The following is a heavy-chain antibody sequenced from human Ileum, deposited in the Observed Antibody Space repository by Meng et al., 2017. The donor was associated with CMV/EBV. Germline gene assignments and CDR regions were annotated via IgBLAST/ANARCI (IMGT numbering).Heavy chain of an antibody. Sequence: HITLRESGPALVKPTQTLTLTCTFSGFSLTTDGVAVGWIRQPPGKALEWLALIYWNDVEHYSPSLKSRLTITKETSKDQVVLTMANMDPVDTGTYYCIYGVAIFWGQGTLVTVSS. V-gene: IGHV2-5*04. CDR2: IYWNDVE. CDR3: IYGVAIF. J-gene: IGHJ4*02. CDR1: GFSLTTDGVA. D-gene: IGHD2-15*01.